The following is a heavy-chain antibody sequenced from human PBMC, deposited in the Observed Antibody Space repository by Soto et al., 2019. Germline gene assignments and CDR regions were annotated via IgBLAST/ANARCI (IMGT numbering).Heavy chain of an antibody. CDR1: GYTFSNYG. V-gene: IGHV1-18*04. D-gene: IGHD2-15*01. J-gene: IGHJ4*02. CDR2: ISAYDGST. CDR3: ARGCSGGSCYYHFDY. Sequence: QVQLVQSGAEVKKPGASVKVSCKASGYTFSNYGFSWVRQAPGRGLEWLGWISAYDGSTKFAQKVQDRVTLTTDTSTRTAYMELRSLRSDDTAVYYCARGCSGGSCYYHFDYWGQGTLVTVSS.